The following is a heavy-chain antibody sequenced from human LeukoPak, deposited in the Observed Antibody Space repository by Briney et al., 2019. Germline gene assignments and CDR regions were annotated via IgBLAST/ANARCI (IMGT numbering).Heavy chain of an antibody. J-gene: IGHJ4*02. V-gene: IGHV1-24*01. CDR1: GYTLTELS. CDR3: ATRPLGYCSSTSCYDLDS. CDR2: FDPEDGET. D-gene: IGHD2-2*01. Sequence: ASVKVSCKVSGYTLTELSMHWVRQAPGKGLEWMGGFDPEDGETIYAQKFQGRVTMTEDTSTDTAYMELSSLRSEDTAVYYCATRPLGYCSSTSCYDLDSWGQGTLVTVSS.